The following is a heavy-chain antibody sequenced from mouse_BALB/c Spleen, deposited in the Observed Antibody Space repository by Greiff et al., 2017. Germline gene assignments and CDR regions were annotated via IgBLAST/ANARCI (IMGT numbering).Heavy chain of an antibody. V-gene: IGHV1S34*01. Sequence: LVTTGASVKISCKASGYSFTGYYMHWVKQSHGKSLEWIGYISCYNGATSYNQKFKGKATFTVDTSSSTAYMQFNSLTSEDSAVYYCARMDDGYSSGFAYWGQGTLVTVSA. D-gene: IGHD2-3*01. CDR2: ISCYNGAT. J-gene: IGHJ3*01. CDR1: GYSFTGYY. CDR3: ARMDDGYSSGFAY.